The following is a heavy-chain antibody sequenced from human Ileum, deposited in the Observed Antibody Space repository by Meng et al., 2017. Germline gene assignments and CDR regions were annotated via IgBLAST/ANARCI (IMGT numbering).Heavy chain of an antibody. J-gene: IGHJ4*02. V-gene: IGHV4-34*01. CDR1: GGSVSGYY. Sequence: RWCEGLLKPSQTLSRTSAIYGGSVSGYYWSWIRQPPGKGLEWIGEINHSGSTNYNPSLKSRVTISVGTSKNQFSLKLSSVTAADTAVYYCARNYYDSSGEDSNDYWGQGTLVTVSS. D-gene: IGHD3-22*01. CDR3: ARNYYDSSGEDSNDY. CDR2: INHSGST.